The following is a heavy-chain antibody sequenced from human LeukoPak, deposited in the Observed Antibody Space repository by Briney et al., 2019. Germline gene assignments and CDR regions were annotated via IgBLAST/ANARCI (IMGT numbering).Heavy chain of an antibody. Sequence: GGSLRLSCAASGFTFSSYVMHWVRQAPGKGLEWVAVISYDGSNKYYADSVKGRFTISRDNSKNTLYLQMNSLRAEDTAVYYCAKDRYSGSYFSFAFDIWGQGTMVTVSS. V-gene: IGHV3-30*18. CDR3: AKDRYSGSYFSFAFDI. J-gene: IGHJ3*02. CDR2: ISYDGSNK. D-gene: IGHD1-26*01. CDR1: GFTFSSYV.